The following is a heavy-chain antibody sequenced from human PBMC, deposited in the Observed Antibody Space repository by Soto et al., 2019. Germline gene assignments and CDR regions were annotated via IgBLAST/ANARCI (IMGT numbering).Heavy chain of an antibody. J-gene: IGHJ3*02. V-gene: IGHV4-59*08. Sequence: SETLSLTCTVSGGSISSYYWSWIRQPPGKGLEWIGYIYYSGSTNYNPSLKSRVTISVDTSKSQFSLKLSSVTAADTAVYYCARRYSSAFDIWGQGTMVTVSS. CDR1: GGSISSYY. CDR3: ARRYSSAFDI. D-gene: IGHD6-13*01. CDR2: IYYSGST.